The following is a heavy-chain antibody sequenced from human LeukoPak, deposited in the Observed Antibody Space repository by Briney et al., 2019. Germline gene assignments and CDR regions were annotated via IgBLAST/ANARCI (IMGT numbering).Heavy chain of an antibody. CDR2: IYTNENT. CDR1: GGFISIYY. V-gene: IGHV4-4*07. CDR3: ARSSDSSGYYGGGIIDY. D-gene: IGHD6-19*01. J-gene: IGHJ4*02. Sequence: PSETLSLTCTVSGGFISIYYWNWIRQPAGKGLEWIGRIYTNENTFFNPSLKSRVTMSVDTSKNQFSLQLTSVTAADAAVYYCARSSDSSGYYGGGIIDYWGQGTLVTVSS.